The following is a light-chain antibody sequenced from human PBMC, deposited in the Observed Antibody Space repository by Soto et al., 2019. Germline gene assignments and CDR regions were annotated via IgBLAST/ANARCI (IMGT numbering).Light chain of an antibody. V-gene: IGKV3-15*01. CDR2: DAS. CDR1: QSVSRN. CDR3: QQYNNWPRT. Sequence: EIMVTQSPATLSVSPGERVTLSCRASQSVSRNLAWYQQRPGQAPRLLIFDASTRATGVPARFSGSGSGTEFTLTISSLQSEDFAVYYCQQYNNWPRTFGQGTKVDIK. J-gene: IGKJ1*01.